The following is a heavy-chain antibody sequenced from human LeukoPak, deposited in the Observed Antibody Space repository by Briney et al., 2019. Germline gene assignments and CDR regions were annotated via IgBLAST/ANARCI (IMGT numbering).Heavy chain of an antibody. V-gene: IGHV3-11*06. Sequence: GGSLRLSCAASGFTFNDYYMSWIRQAPGKGLEWLSYINIGGTNTHYADSVKGRFTISRDNAKNSLYLQMNSLRAEDTAVYYCARDGSSWYGGFDPWGQGTLVTVSS. CDR3: ARDGSSWYGGFDP. D-gene: IGHD6-13*01. CDR2: INIGGTNT. J-gene: IGHJ5*02. CDR1: GFTFNDYY.